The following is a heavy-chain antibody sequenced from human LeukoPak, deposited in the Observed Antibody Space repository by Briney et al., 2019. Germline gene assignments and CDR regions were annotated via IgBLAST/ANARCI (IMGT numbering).Heavy chain of an antibody. CDR3: AFTSRLRFLQWSDAFDI. Sequence: GGSLRLSCAASGFTVSSNYMSWVRQAPGKGLEWVSYISGSGNTIFYADSAKGRFTISRDNAKNSLYLQMNSLRAEDTAVYYCAFTSRLRFLQWSDAFDIWGQGTMVTVSS. D-gene: IGHD3-3*01. J-gene: IGHJ3*02. CDR1: GFTVSSNY. V-gene: IGHV3-11*04. CDR2: ISGSGNTI.